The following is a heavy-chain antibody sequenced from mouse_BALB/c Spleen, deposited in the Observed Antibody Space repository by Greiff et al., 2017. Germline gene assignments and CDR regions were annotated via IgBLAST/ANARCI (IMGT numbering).Heavy chain of an antibody. CDR1: GFTFSDYG. V-gene: IGHV5-15*02. Sequence: EVKLQESGGGLVQPGGSRKLSCAASGFTFSDYGMAWVRQAPGKGPEWVAFISNLAYSIYYADTVTGRFTIARENAKTTLYLEMSSLWSEDTTMYYSARDREAMDYWGQGTSVTVSS. CDR3: ARDREAMDY. CDR2: ISNLAYSI. J-gene: IGHJ4*01.